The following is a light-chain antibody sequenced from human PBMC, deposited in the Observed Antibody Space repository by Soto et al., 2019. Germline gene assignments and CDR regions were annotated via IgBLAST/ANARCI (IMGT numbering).Light chain of an antibody. V-gene: IGLV1-44*01. CDR1: SSNFGSNT. CDR3: AAWDDSLNASYV. Sequence: QSVLTQPPSASGTPGQRVTISCSGSSSNFGSNTVNWYQQLPGTAPKLLFYSNNQRPSGVPDRFSGSKSGTSASLAISGLQSEDEADYYCAAWDDSLNASYVFGTGTELTVL. CDR2: SNN. J-gene: IGLJ1*01.